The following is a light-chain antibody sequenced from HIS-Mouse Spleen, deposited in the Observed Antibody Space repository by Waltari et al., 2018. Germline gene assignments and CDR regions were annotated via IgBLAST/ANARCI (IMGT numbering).Light chain of an antibody. J-gene: IGLJ3*02. CDR1: SSNIGSNS. CDR2: RNN. CDR3: AAWDDSLSGPWV. V-gene: IGLV1-47*01. Sequence: QSVLTQPPSASGTPGQRVTISCSGSSSNIGSNSVFWYQQLPGTAPKPLIYRNNQRPSGVPDRFSGSKSGTSASLAISGLRSEDEADYYCAAWDDSLSGPWVFGGGTKLTVL.